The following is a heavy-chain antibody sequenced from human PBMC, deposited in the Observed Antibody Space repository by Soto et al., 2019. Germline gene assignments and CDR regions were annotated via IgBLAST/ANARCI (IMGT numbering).Heavy chain of an antibody. CDR3: TTGICSSTSCYSSRSVDY. CDR1: GFTFSNAW. J-gene: IGHJ4*02. Sequence: GGSLRLSCAASGFTFSNAWMSWVRQAPGKGLEWVGRIKSKTDGGTTDYAAPVKGRFTISRDDSKNTLYLQMNSLKTEDTAVYYCTTGICSSTSCYSSRSVDYSGQGTLVTVSS. CDR2: IKSKTDGGTT. D-gene: IGHD2-2*02. V-gene: IGHV3-15*01.